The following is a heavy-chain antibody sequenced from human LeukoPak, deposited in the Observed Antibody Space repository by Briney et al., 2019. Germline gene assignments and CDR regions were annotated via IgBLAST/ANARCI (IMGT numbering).Heavy chain of an antibody. Sequence: GGSLRLSCAASGFTFSSYAMSWVRQAPGKGLEWVSAISDSGGITYYADSVKGRFTISRDNSKNTLYLQMNSLRAEETAVYFCAKDQLRGSTYGRLDSWGQGTLVTVSS. CDR1: GFTFSSYA. J-gene: IGHJ4*02. CDR2: ISDSGGIT. CDR3: AKDQLRGSTYGRLDS. D-gene: IGHD5-18*01. V-gene: IGHV3-23*01.